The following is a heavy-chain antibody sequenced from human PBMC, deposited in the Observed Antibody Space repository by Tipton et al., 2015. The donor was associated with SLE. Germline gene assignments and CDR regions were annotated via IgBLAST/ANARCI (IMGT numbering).Heavy chain of an antibody. CDR1: GGSISSHN. J-gene: IGHJ5*02. D-gene: IGHD3-3*01. V-gene: IGHV4-59*11. CDR2: ISYSDGT. CDR3: ARDGDDFWSGYHQFDP. Sequence: GLVKPSETLSLTCTVSGGSISSHNWNWIRQPPGKGLEWIGHISYSDGTNYNPSLKSRVTISMDTSKNQFSLKLTSVTAADTAVYYCARDGDDFWSGYHQFDPWGQGTLVTVS.